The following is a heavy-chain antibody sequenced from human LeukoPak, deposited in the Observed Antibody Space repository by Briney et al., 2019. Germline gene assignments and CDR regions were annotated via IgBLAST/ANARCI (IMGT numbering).Heavy chain of an antibody. Sequence: SETLSLTCAVYGGSFSGYYWSWIRQPPGKGLEWIGEINHSGSTNYNLSLKSRVTISVDTSKNQFSLKLSSVTAADTAVYYCARGRGEVVKGYFDLWGRGTLVTVSS. CDR2: INHSGST. CDR1: GGSFSGYY. D-gene: IGHD4-23*01. CDR3: ARGRGEVVKGYFDL. V-gene: IGHV4-34*01. J-gene: IGHJ2*01.